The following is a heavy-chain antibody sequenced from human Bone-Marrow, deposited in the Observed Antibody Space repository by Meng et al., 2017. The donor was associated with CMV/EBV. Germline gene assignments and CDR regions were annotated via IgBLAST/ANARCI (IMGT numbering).Heavy chain of an antibody. CDR2: IYRGGST. V-gene: IGHV3-66*02. Sequence: GESLKISCVASGFSVNSNYMSWVRQAPGKGLEWVSVIYRGGSTYYADSVKGRFTVSRDDSKNTLYLQMNSLRAEDTAVYYCAKDLVYVRGGHFDYWGQGALVTVSS. CDR1: GFSVNSNY. CDR3: AKDLVYVRGGHFDY. J-gene: IGHJ4*02. D-gene: IGHD3-10*02.